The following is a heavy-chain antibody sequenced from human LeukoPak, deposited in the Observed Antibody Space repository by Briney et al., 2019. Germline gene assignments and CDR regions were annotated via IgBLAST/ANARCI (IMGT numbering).Heavy chain of an antibody. D-gene: IGHD3-3*01. V-gene: IGHV1-18*01. CDR1: GYTFTSYG. J-gene: IGHJ4*02. CDR3: ARVLEPHYDFWGGYRYYFNY. CDR2: ISAYNGNT. Sequence: ASVKVSCKASGYTFTSYGISWVRQAPGQGLEWMGWISAYNGNTNYAQKLQGRVTMTTDTSTSTAYMELRSLRSDDTAVYYCARVLEPHYDFWGGYRYYFNYWGQGTLVTVSS.